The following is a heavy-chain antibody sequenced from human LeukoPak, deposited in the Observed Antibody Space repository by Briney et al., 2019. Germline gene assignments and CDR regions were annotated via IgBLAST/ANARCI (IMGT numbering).Heavy chain of an antibody. V-gene: IGHV4-39*01. D-gene: IGHD3-9*01. J-gene: IGHJ4*02. CDR3: ARHDWDYYFDY. Sequence: SETLSLTCTVPGGSISTSGYYWGWISQPPGKGLEWIVSMYYSGNTYYNPSLKSRITISVATSKTQFSLKLTSVLAADTAVYYCARHDWDYYFDYWGQGTLVTVSS. CDR2: MYYSGNT. CDR1: GGSISTSGYY.